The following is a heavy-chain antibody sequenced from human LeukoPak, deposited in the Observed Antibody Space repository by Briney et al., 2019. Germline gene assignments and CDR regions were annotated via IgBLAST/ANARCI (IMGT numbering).Heavy chain of an antibody. V-gene: IGHV3-9*01. Sequence: GGSLRLSCAASGFTFDDYAMHWVRQAPGKGLEWVSGISWNSGSIGYADSVKGRFTISRDNAKNSLYLQMNSLRAEDTALYYCAKDISAGDTAMVVPDYWGQGTLVTVSS. CDR1: GFTFDDYA. CDR3: AKDISAGDTAMVVPDY. D-gene: IGHD5-18*01. J-gene: IGHJ4*02. CDR2: ISWNSGSI.